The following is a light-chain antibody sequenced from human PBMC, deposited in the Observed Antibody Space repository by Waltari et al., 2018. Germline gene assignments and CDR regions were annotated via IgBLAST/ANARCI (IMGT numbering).Light chain of an antibody. J-gene: IGKJ1*01. Sequence: EIMLPQSPGTLSLSPGERATLSCRASQSISKYLAWYQQKPCQSPRILIYDASVRATGSPDWVSGRGSGTDFSLTISRLEPEDFAVYYGQKYGTLPATFGQGTKVEIK. CDR2: DAS. V-gene: IGKV3-20*01. CDR1: QSISKY. CDR3: QKYGTLPAT.